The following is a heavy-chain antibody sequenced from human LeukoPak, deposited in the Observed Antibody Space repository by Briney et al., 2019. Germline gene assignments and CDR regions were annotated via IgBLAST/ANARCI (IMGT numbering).Heavy chain of an antibody. J-gene: IGHJ5*02. Sequence: GGSLILSWAAAGITFGNNWMHLGRQGPGKGLVWISRINSDGGGAIYADSVRGRFTVSRYNAKHTLYLKMNSLRGDDTAEYYCARAGPHNWFDTWGQGTLVTVCS. CDR1: GITFGNNW. V-gene: IGHV3-74*01. CDR3: ARAGPHNWFDT. CDR2: INSDGGGA.